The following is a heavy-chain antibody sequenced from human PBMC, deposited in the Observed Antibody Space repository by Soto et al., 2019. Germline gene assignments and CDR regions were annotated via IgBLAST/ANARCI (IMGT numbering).Heavy chain of an antibody. CDR1: GYTFTSYG. D-gene: IGHD3-16*01. V-gene: IGHV1-18*01. CDR2: ISGHNGNT. Sequence: ASVKVSCKASGYTFTSYGISWVRQAPGQGLEWMGWISGHNGNTKYVQKVQGRVTMTTGTSTNTAYMELRSLRSDDTAVYYCARDKGQWGGELDYWGQGTLVTVSS. CDR3: ARDKGQWGGELDY. J-gene: IGHJ4*02.